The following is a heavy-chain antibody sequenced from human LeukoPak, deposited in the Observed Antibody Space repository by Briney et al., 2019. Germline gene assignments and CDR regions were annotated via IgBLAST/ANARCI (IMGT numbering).Heavy chain of an antibody. J-gene: IGHJ4*02. Sequence: PGGSQRLSCAASGFTFSSYSMNWVRQAPGKGLEWVSSISSSSSYIYYADSVKGRFTISRDNAKNSLYLQMNSLRAEDTAVYYCARDAECSGGSCYSSYYFDYWGQGTLVTVSS. CDR3: ARDAECSGGSCYSSYYFDY. D-gene: IGHD2-15*01. CDR2: ISSSSSYI. CDR1: GFTFSSYS. V-gene: IGHV3-21*01.